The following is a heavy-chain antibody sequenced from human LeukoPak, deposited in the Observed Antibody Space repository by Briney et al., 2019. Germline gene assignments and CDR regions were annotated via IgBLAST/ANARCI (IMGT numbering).Heavy chain of an antibody. CDR2: IYYSGSY. CDR1: GGSISSSSYY. J-gene: IGHJ4*02. D-gene: IGHD3-3*01. Sequence: SETLSLTCTVSGGSISSSSYYWGWIRPPPGQGLDWIGSIYYSGSYYYNPSLKSRVTISVDTFKNQFSLKLSSVTAADTAVYYCAGQWGHYDFWSGYQYYFDYWGKGTLVTVSS. CDR3: AGQWGHYDFWSGYQYYFDY. V-gene: IGHV4-39*01.